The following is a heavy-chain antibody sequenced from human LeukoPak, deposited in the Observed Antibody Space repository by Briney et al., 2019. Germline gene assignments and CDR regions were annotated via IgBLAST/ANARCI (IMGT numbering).Heavy chain of an antibody. J-gene: IGHJ6*02. CDR2: IYPGDSDT. Sequence: GESLRISCKGSGYSFTSYWIGWVRQMPGKGLEWMGIIYPGDSDTRHNPSFQGQVTMSADKSISTAYLQWSSLKASDTAMYYCARSQGRYYYGMDVWGQGTMVTVSS. V-gene: IGHV5-51*01. CDR3: ARSQGRYYYGMDV. CDR1: GYSFTSYW.